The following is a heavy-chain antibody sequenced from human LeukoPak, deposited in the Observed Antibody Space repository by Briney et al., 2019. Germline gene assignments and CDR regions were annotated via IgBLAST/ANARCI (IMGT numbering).Heavy chain of an antibody. CDR1: GYTFTSYY. D-gene: IGHD3-10*01. J-gene: IGHJ6*02. CDR3: ARGQGTMVRASMDV. Sequence: ASVKVSCKASGYTFTSYYLHWVRQAAGQGLEWMGIINPSGGRITYAQNFQGRVTMTRDTSTSTVYMELSSLRSEDTAVYYCARGQGTMVRASMDVWGQGTTVTVSS. V-gene: IGHV1-46*01. CDR2: INPSGGRI.